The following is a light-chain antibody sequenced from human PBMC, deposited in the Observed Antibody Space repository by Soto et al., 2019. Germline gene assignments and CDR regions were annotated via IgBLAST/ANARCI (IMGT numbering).Light chain of an antibody. CDR1: QNINTW. Sequence: DIQMTQSPATLSASVGDRITITCRASQNINTWLAWYQQKPERAPKVLIYDASSLESGVPSRISGSGSGTEFILTISSLQLDDFATYYCHQYYGYPYTFGQGTKLEIK. CDR3: HQYYGYPYT. J-gene: IGKJ2*01. CDR2: DAS. V-gene: IGKV1-5*01.